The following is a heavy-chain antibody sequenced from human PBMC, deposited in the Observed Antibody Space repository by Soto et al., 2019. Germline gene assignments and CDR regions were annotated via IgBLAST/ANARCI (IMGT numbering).Heavy chain of an antibody. V-gene: IGHV4-30-4*01. J-gene: IGHJ5*02. CDR2: IYYNGST. CDR3: VRDRVRGSRTYAGFDP. Sequence: SETLSLTCSVSGGSISSADYYWSWIRQPPGKGLEWIAYIYYNGSTWYNPSLKSRVTISADTSKNQFSLTLTSVTAADTAVYYCVRDRVRGSRTYAGFDPWGQGTLVTVSS. CDR1: GGSISSADYY. D-gene: IGHD3-16*01.